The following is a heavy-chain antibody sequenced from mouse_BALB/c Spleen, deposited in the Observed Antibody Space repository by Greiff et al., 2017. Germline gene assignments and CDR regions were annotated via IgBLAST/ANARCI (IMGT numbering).Heavy chain of an antibody. Sequence: VQLVESGPGLVAPSQSLSITCTVSGFSLTSYDISWIRQPPGKGLEWLGVIWTGGGTNYNSAFMSRLSISKDNSKSHVFLKMNSLQTDDTAIYYCVIEYYRGAMDYWGQGTSVTVSS. CDR3: VIEYYRGAMDY. V-gene: IGHV2-9-2*01. D-gene: IGHD2-12*01. J-gene: IGHJ4*01. CDR1: GFSLTSYD. CDR2: IWTGGGT.